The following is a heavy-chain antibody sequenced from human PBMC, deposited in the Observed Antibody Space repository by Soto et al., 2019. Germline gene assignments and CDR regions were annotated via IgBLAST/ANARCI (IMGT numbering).Heavy chain of an antibody. Sequence: QVQLVQSGAEVKKPGSSVKVSCKASGGTFSSYAISWVRQAPGQGLEWMGGIIPIFGTANYAQKFQGRVTITADESTSTAYMELSSLRSEDTAVYYCAREPYYYDSSGPSTYYYYYGIDVWGQGTTVTVSS. CDR2: IIPIFGTA. D-gene: IGHD3-22*01. CDR3: AREPYYYDSSGPSTYYYYYGIDV. CDR1: GGTFSSYA. V-gene: IGHV1-69*01. J-gene: IGHJ6*02.